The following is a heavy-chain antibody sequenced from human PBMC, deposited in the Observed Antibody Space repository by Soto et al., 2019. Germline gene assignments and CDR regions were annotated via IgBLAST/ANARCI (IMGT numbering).Heavy chain of an antibody. CDR1: GGTFSSYA. Sequence: SVKVSCKASGGTFSSYAISWVRQAPGQGLEWMGGIIPIFGTANYAQKFQGRVTTTADESTSTAYMELSSLRSEDTAVYYCATDVDTAMATDYWGQGTLVTVSS. J-gene: IGHJ4*02. V-gene: IGHV1-69*13. CDR2: IIPIFGTA. D-gene: IGHD5-18*01. CDR3: ATDVDTAMATDY.